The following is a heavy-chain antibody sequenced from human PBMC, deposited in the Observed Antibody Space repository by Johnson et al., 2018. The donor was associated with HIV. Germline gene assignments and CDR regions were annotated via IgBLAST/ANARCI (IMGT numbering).Heavy chain of an antibody. Sequence: QVQLVESGGGVVQPGRSLRLSCAASGFTFSSYAMHWVRQAPGTGLAWVAVISYDGSNKYYADSVKGRLTISRDNSKNPLYLQMNSLIAEDTAVYYCAKDLEHILTYAFDIWGQGTMVTVSS. J-gene: IGHJ3*02. V-gene: IGHV3-30-3*01. CDR3: AKDLEHILTYAFDI. CDR2: ISYDGSNK. CDR1: GFTFSSYA. D-gene: IGHD2-21*01.